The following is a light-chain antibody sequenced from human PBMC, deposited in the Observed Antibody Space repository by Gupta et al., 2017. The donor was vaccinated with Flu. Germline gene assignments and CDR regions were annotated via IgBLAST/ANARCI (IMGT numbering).Light chain of an antibody. Sequence: SSSNIGRNTVNWYQQLPGAAPKLLIYSNHQRPSGVPDRFSGSKSGSSASLAISGLQSEDEADYYCAGWDDTLNGVIFGGGTKLTVL. J-gene: IGLJ2*01. V-gene: IGLV1-44*01. CDR2: SNH. CDR3: AGWDDTLNGVI. CDR1: SSNIGRNT.